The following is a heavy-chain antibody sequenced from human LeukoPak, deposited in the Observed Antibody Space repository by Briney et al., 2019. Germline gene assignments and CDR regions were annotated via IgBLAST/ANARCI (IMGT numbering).Heavy chain of an antibody. D-gene: IGHD4-23*01. V-gene: IGHV4-30-4*08. Sequence: SQTLSLTCTVSGGSISSGDHYWSWIRQPPGTGLKWIGYIYYSGSTYYNPSLKSRVSISVDTSKNQFPLKLSSVTAADTAVYYCAREGGVVTSRYYFDYWGQGTLVTVSS. J-gene: IGHJ4*02. CDR3: AREGGVVTSRYYFDY. CDR2: IYYSGST. CDR1: GGSISSGDHY.